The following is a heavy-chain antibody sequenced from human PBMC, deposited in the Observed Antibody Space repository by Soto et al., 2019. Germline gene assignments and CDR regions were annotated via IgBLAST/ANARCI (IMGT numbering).Heavy chain of an antibody. CDR2: IIPIFGTA. CDR3: ATYPRGRGSYYGMDV. J-gene: IGHJ6*02. V-gene: IGHV1-69*12. CDR1: GGTFSSYA. Sequence: QVQLVQSGAEVKKPGSSVKVSCKASGGTFSSYAISWVRQAPGQGLEWMGGIIPIFGTANYAQKFQGRVKLAADESASPAYMEVSSLRSEDTAVYYCATYPRGRGSYYGMDVWGQGTTVTVSS. D-gene: IGHD1-26*01.